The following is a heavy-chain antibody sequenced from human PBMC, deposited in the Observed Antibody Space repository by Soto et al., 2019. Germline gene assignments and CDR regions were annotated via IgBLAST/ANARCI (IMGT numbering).Heavy chain of an antibody. V-gene: IGHV1-69*13. CDR1: GGTFSSYA. CDR2: IIPIFGTA. CDR3: ARGSDYYDSSGYYWGPDDAFDI. Sequence: SVKVSCKASGGTFSSYAISWLRQAPGQGLEWMGGIIPIFGTANYAQKFQGRVTITADESTSTAYMELSSLRSEDTAVYYCARGSDYYDSSGYYWGPDDAFDIWGQGTMVTVSS. D-gene: IGHD3-22*01. J-gene: IGHJ3*02.